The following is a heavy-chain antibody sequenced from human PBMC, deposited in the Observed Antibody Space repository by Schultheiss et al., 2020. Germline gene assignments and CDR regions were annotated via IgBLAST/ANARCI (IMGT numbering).Heavy chain of an antibody. CDR3: ARDYGLRTTCFDY. D-gene: IGHD3-3*01. V-gene: IGHV4-31*03. Sequence: SQTLSLTCTVSGGSIINAGYYWSWSRQDPGKGLVWMGYIHYSGSTYYNPSLKSRVFISVDTSKNQFSLKLCSVTVADTAVYYCARDYGLRTTCFDYWGQGALFSVFS. CDR1: GGSIINAGYY. CDR2: IHYSGST. J-gene: IGHJ4*02.